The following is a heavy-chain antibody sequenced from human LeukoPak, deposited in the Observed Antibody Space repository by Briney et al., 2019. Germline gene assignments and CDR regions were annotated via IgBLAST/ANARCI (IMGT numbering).Heavy chain of an antibody. Sequence: ASVKVSCKASGYTFTSYYIHWVRQAPGQGPEWMGIIYPSGGSTTYAQRFQGRVTMTRDTSTSTFYMELSTLRYEDTAVYYCARGSYYYMDVWVKGTTVTISS. V-gene: IGHV1-46*01. J-gene: IGHJ6*03. CDR3: ARGSYYYMDV. CDR2: IYPSGGST. CDR1: GYTFTSYY.